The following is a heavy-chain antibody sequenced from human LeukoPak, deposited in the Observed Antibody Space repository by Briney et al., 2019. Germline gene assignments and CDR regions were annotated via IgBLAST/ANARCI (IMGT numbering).Heavy chain of an antibody. CDR3: AKSTAPNDY. CDR2: ISSSGSTI. J-gene: IGHJ4*02. Sequence: QPGGSLRLSCEASGFTFSSYEMNWVRQTPGKGLEWVSYISSSGSTIHYADSVKGRFTISRDNSKNTLYLQMNSLRAEDTAVYYCAKSTAPNDYWGQGTLVTVSS. V-gene: IGHV3-48*03. D-gene: IGHD5-18*01. CDR1: GFTFSSYE.